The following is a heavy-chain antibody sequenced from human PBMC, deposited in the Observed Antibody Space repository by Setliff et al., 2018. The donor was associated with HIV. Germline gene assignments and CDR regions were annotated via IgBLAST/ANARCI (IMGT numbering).Heavy chain of an antibody. V-gene: IGHV1-69*13. J-gene: IGHJ3*02. CDR2: IIPIFGTT. CDR3: ARDGKRDDAFDI. Sequence: SVKVSCKASGGTLTTYGISWVRQAPGQGLEWMGQIIPIFGTTNYAQKFQGRVTITADESTSTAYMELSSLRSEDTAVYYCARDGKRDDAFDIWGQGTMVTVSS. CDR1: GGTLTTYG.